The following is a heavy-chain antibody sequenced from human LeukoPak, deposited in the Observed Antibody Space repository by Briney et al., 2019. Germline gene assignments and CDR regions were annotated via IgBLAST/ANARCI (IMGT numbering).Heavy chain of an antibody. D-gene: IGHD3-10*01. V-gene: IGHV1-18*01. J-gene: IGHJ4*02. CDR2: ISTHNGNT. CDR3: AREETYGSGSPPDY. CDR1: GYTFSSYG. Sequence: ASVKVSCKVSGYTFSSYGISWVRQAPGQGLEWMGWISTHNGNTNYAQKVQGRVTMTTDTSTSTAYMELRSLRSDDTALYYCAREETYGSGSPPDYWGQGTLVTVSS.